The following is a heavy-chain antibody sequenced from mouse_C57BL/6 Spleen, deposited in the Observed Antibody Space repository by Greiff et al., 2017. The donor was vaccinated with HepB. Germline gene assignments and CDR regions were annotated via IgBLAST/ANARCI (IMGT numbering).Heavy chain of an antibody. Sequence: VQLQQSGAELVRPGASVTLSCKASGYTFTDYEMHWVKQTPVHGLEWIGAIDPETGGPAYNQKFKGKAILTADKSSSTAYMELRSLTSEDSAVYYCTRDWDGGYYFDYWGQGTTLTVSS. CDR1: GYTFTDYE. V-gene: IGHV1-15*01. J-gene: IGHJ2*01. D-gene: IGHD4-1*01. CDR3: TRDWDGGYYFDY. CDR2: IDPETGGP.